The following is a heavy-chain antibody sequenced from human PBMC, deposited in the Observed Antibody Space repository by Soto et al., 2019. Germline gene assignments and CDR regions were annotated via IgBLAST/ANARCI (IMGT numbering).Heavy chain of an antibody. Sequence: EVQLVQSGAEVKKPGESLKISCKGSGYSFTSYWIGWVRQMPGKGLEWMGIIYPGDSDTRYSPSFQGQVTISADKSISTAYLQWSSRRASDTAMDYCARRRNYGAESSYYYGMDVWGQGTTVTVSS. CDR3: ARRRNYGAESSYYYGMDV. D-gene: IGHD3-10*01. CDR2: IYPGDSDT. J-gene: IGHJ6*02. V-gene: IGHV5-51*03. CDR1: GYSFTSYW.